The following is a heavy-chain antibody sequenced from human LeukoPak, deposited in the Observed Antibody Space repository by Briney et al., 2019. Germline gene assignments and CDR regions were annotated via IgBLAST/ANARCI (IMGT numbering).Heavy chain of an antibody. CDR3: ARHEDYGDYVSEFDY. CDR2: IYYSGST. Sequence: PSETLSLTCTVSGGSISSSSYYWGWILQPPGKGLEWIGSIYYSGSTYYNPSLKSRVTISVDTSKNQFSLKLSSVTAADTAVYYCARHEDYGDYVSEFDYWGQGTLVTVSS. D-gene: IGHD4-17*01. CDR1: GGSISSSSYY. V-gene: IGHV4-39*01. J-gene: IGHJ4*02.